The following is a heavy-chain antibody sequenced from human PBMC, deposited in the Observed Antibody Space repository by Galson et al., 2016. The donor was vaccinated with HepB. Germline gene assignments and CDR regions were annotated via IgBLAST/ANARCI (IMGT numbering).Heavy chain of an antibody. CDR1: GFTFRNYA. CDR2: IDGPTPNT. CDR3: TTWLSHHFDY. D-gene: IGHD6-19*01. Sequence: SLRLSCAASGFTFRNYALSWVRRAPGKGLEWVSHIDGPTPNTHYADSVRGRFSICRDSSRDTLYLQMDGLTAEDSAIYYCTTWLSHHFDYWGQGTRVTVSS. J-gene: IGHJ4*02. V-gene: IGHV3-23*01.